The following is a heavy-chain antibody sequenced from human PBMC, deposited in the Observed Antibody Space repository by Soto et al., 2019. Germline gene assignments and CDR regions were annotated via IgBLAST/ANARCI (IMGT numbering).Heavy chain of an antibody. Sequence: QVQLVQSGAEVKKPGASVKVSCKGSGYTFTSNDINWVRQATGQGFEWMGWMSPKSGDTGYSQKFQGRVTMTRDTSRSTAYMELSSLSSEDTAAYYCAGGPPSWGCDFWGQGPLVTVSA. V-gene: IGHV1-8*01. CDR3: AGGPPSWGCDF. D-gene: IGHD7-27*01. CDR1: GYTFTSND. J-gene: IGHJ4*02. CDR2: MSPKSGDT.